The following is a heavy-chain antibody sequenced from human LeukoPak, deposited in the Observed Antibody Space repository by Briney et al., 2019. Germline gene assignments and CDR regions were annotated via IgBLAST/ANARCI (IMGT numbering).Heavy chain of an antibody. J-gene: IGHJ4*02. V-gene: IGHV4-34*01. D-gene: IGHD3-16*01. Sequence: PSETLSLTCAVYGGSFSGYYWSWIRQPPGKGLEWIGEINHSGSTNYNPSLKSRVTISVDTSKNQFSLKLSSVTAADTAVYYCARDRWGRATTFSDYWGQGTLVTVSS. CDR3: ARDRWGRATTFSDY. CDR1: GGSFSGYY. CDR2: INHSGST.